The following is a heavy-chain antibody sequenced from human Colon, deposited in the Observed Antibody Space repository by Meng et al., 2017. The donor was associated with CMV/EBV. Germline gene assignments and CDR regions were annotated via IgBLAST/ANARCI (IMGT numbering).Heavy chain of an antibody. V-gene: IGHV1-46*01. CDR3: ASQAATHTYFDF. CDR2: INPTGDST. CDR1: GYTFSKSY. D-gene: IGHD6-13*01. Sequence: QVQLAQSGAEEKKRGVSVKVSCKASGYTFSKSYIYWVRQAPGQGPEWMGIINPTGDSTTLAQKFQGRVTVTRDTSTNTVYMELSSLRSDDTAVYYCASQAATHTYFDFWGHGTLVTVSS. J-gene: IGHJ4*01.